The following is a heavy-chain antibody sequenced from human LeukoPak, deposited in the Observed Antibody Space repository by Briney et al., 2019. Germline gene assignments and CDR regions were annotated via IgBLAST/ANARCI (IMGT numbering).Heavy chain of an antibody. CDR2: ISAYNGNT. Sequence: ASVKVSCKASGYTFTSYGISWVRQAPGQGLEWMGWISAYNGNTNYAQKLQGRVTMTTDTSTSTAHMELRSLRSDDTAVYYCARVGSYYDFWSGYYDAFDIWGQGTMVTVSS. CDR3: ARVGSYYDFWSGYYDAFDI. V-gene: IGHV1-18*01. D-gene: IGHD3-3*01. J-gene: IGHJ3*02. CDR1: GYTFTSYG.